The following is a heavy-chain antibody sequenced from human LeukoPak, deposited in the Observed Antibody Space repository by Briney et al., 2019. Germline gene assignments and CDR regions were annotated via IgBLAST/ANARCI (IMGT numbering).Heavy chain of an antibody. CDR3: VKNNGWFHLAQ. CDR1: GFTFRDHW. Sequence: GGSLRLSCAASGFTFRDHWMDWVRQAPGKGLEWVGHIKTDGSETYYLDSLRGQFSISRDNTNNALYLQMNSLRVEDTAVYYCVKNNGWFHLAQWGQGTLVTVSS. D-gene: IGHD6-19*01. V-gene: IGHV3-7*03. J-gene: IGHJ4*02. CDR2: IKTDGSET.